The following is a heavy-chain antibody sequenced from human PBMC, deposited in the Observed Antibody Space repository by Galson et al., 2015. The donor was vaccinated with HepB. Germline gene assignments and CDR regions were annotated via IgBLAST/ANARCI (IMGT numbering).Heavy chain of an antibody. CDR1: GFTFTSSA. CDR2: IVVGSGNT. D-gene: IGHD5-24*01. CDR3: AADRDGYKDAFDI. J-gene: IGHJ3*02. Sequence: SVKVSCKASGFTFTSSAMQWVRQARGQRLEWIGWIVVGSGNTNYAQKFQERVTITRDMSTSTAYMELSSLRSEDTAVYYCAADRDGYKDAFDIWGQGTMVTVSS. V-gene: IGHV1-58*02.